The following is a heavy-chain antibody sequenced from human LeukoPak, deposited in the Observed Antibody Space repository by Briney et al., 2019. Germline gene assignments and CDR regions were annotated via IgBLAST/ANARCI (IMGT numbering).Heavy chain of an antibody. J-gene: IGHJ4*02. CDR2: IYYSGST. D-gene: IGHD1-26*01. CDR1: GGSISSSSYY. V-gene: IGHV4-39*07. Sequence: PSETLSLTCTVSGGSISSSSYYWGWIRQPPGKGLEWIGSIYYSGSTFYNPSLKSRVTISVDTSKNQFSLKLSSVTAADTAVYYCARGIVGAIRGFFDYWGQGTLVTVSS. CDR3: ARGIVGAIRGFFDY.